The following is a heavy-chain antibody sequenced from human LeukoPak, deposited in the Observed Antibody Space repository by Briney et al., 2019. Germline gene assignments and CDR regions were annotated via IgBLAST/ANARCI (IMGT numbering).Heavy chain of an antibody. V-gene: IGHV4-59*12. D-gene: IGHD5-18*01. J-gene: IGHJ4*03. CDR1: VGPINSYY. Sequence: SDTLTLPCTVSVGPINSYYWSWTPHPPGKGREGIGYIYYSGNTKYNPPLKSRVHIPVDTSKNQFSLKLSSVTAADRPVYYCARDRGLGYSYGYLYFDYWGQGTLVTVSS. CDR2: IYYSGNT. CDR3: ARDRGLGYSYGYLYFDY.